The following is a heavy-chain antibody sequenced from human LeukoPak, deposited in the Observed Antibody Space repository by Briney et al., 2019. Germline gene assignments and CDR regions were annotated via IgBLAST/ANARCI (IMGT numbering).Heavy chain of an antibody. D-gene: IGHD1-1*01. CDR3: KSGGEAPGSFDY. J-gene: IGHJ4*02. V-gene: IGHV3-7*01. Sequence: HAGGSLRLSCAASGFTFSRYWMSWMRQAPVKGLGWVANIKYDGSEEYYVDSVKGRFTISRDNAKNSLYLQLNSLRVEDTAVYYCKSGGEAPGSFDYWGQGTLVTVSP. CDR1: GFTFSRYW. CDR2: IKYDGSEE.